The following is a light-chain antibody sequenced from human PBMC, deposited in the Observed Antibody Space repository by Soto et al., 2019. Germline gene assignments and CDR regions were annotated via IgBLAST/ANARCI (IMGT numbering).Light chain of an antibody. J-gene: IGKJ4*01. CDR1: QSVSSSY. CDR3: QQYGSSPALT. CDR2: GAS. Sequence: EIVLTQSPGPLSLSPGERATLSCRASQSVSSSYLAWYQQKPGQAPRLLIYGASSRATGIPDRFSGSGSGTDVTLTISRLEPEAFAVYYCQQYGSSPALTFGGGTKVEIK. V-gene: IGKV3-20*01.